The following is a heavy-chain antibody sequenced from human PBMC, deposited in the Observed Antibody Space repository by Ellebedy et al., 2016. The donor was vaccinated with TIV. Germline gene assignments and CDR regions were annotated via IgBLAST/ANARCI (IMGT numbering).Heavy chain of an antibody. D-gene: IGHD3-22*01. V-gene: IGHV3-30*18. J-gene: IGHJ6*02. Sequence: GGSLRLSXAASGFRFSSYGMHWVRQAPGKGLEWVAVISSDGSDKYYADSVKGRFTISRDNSKKTLYLQMNSLRAEDTAVYYCAKGVYDSSLSGLDVWGQGTTVTVSS. CDR3: AKGVYDSSLSGLDV. CDR2: ISSDGSDK. CDR1: GFRFSSYG.